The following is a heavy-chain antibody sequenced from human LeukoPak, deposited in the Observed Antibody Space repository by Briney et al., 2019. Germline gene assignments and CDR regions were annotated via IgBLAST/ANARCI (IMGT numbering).Heavy chain of an antibody. V-gene: IGHV4-59*08. J-gene: IGHJ4*02. CDR1: GGSISSYY. CDR2: IYYSGST. Sequence: SETLSLTCTVSGGSISSYYWSWIRQPPGKGLEWIGYIYYSGSTNYNPSLKSRVTISVDTSKNQFSLKLSSVTAADTAVYYCSTLFLQSYYFDYWGQGTLVTVSS. CDR3: STLFLQSYYFDY. D-gene: IGHD3-16*01.